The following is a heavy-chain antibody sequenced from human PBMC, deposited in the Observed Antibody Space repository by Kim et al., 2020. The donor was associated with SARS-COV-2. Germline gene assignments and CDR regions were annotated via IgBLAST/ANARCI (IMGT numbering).Heavy chain of an antibody. J-gene: IGHJ4*01. CDR1: GFTFSSYA. D-gene: IGHD5-12*01. CDR2: ISYDGSDE. Sequence: GGSLRLSCAASGFTFSSYAMHWVRQAPGKGLEWVTVISYDGSDEYYADSVKGRFTISRDNSKNTLYLQMNSLRAEDTAVYYCARGGGAYSGYDPGGFDY. CDR3: ARGGGAYSGYDPGGFDY. V-gene: IGHV3-30*04.